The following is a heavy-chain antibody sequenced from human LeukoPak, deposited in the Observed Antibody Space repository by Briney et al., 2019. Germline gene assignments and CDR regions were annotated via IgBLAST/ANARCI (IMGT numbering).Heavy chain of an antibody. J-gene: IGHJ4*02. Sequence: SETLSLTCTVSGGSISSSSYYWGWIRQPPGKGLEWIGNIYYSGSAYYNPSLKSRVTISVDTSKNQFSLKLSSVTAADTAVYYCAREDTPMIIPFDYWGQGTLVTVSS. D-gene: IGHD5-18*01. CDR2: IYYSGSA. CDR3: AREDTPMIIPFDY. V-gene: IGHV4-39*02. CDR1: GGSISSSSYY.